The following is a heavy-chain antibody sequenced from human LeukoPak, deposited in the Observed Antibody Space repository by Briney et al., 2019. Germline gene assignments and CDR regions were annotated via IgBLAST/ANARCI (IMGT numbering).Heavy chain of an antibody. CDR3: ARGTPGQCSGGNCYSLDN. Sequence: GGSLRLSCAASAFRFSTYNMNWVRQAPGKGLEWVSFISSSDNIIYYAVSVKGRFTISRDNAKNALYLQMNSLRAEDTAVYYCARGTPGQCSGGNCYSLDNWGQGTLVTVSS. CDR2: ISSSDNII. CDR1: AFRFSTYN. D-gene: IGHD2-21*01. J-gene: IGHJ4*02. V-gene: IGHV3-48*04.